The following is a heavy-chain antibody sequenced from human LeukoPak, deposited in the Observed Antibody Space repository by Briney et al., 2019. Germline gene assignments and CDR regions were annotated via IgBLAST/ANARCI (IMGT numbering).Heavy chain of an antibody. D-gene: IGHD3-22*01. CDR3: ARDLITYYYDSSDYYLLDY. CDR1: GYTFTSYG. J-gene: IGHJ4*02. V-gene: IGHV1-18*01. Sequence: GASVKVSCKASGYTFTSYGISWVRQAPGQGLEWMGWISAYNGNTNYAQKLQGRVTMTTDTSTSTAYMELRSLRSDDTAVYYCARDLITYYYDSSDYYLLDYWGQGTLVTVSS. CDR2: ISAYNGNT.